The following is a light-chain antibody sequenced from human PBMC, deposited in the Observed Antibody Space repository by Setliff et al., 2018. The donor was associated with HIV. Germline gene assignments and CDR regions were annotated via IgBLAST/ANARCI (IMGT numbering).Light chain of an antibody. V-gene: IGLV2-14*03. CDR2: DVT. CDR3: SSYTSSSTLRV. CDR1: SSDVGGYNY. J-gene: IGLJ1*01. Sequence: QSVLTQPASVSGSPGQSITISCTGTSSDVGGYNYVSWYRQRPGRAPELMIYDVTNRPSGVSYRFSGSKSGNTASLTISGLQAEDEADYYCSSYTSSSTLRVFGIGTKVTVL.